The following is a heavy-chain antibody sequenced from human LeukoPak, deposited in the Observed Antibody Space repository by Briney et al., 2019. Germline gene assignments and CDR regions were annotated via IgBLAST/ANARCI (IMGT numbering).Heavy chain of an antibody. D-gene: IGHD3-16*01. CDR3: ARLHALGAEEFDP. V-gene: IGHV4-59*11. Sequence: SETLSLTCTVSGGSITGHYSSWIRQPPGKGLEWIGYIHCTVSTNYNPSLTSRITMSVDTPNNQFSLRLTSVTATDTAVYYCARLHALGAEEFDPWGQGALVTVSS. CDR1: GGSITGHY. J-gene: IGHJ5*02. CDR2: IHCTVST.